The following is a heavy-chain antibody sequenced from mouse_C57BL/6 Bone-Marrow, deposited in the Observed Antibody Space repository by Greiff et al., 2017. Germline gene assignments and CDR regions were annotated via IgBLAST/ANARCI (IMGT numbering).Heavy chain of an antibody. Sequence: VQLQQPGAELVKPGASVKLSCKASGYTFTSYWMHWVKQRPGQGLEWIGMIHPNSGSTNYNEKFKSKATLTVDKSSSTAYMQLSSLKSEDSAVYYCARNYGNYDLFDYWGQGTTLTVSS. CDR3: ARNYGNYDLFDY. CDR1: GYTFTSYW. D-gene: IGHD2-1*01. V-gene: IGHV1-64*01. J-gene: IGHJ2*01. CDR2: IHPNSGST.